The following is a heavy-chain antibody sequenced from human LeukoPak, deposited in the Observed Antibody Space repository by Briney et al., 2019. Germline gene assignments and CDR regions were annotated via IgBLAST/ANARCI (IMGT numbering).Heavy chain of an antibody. CDR1: GGSISSYF. D-gene: IGHD3-10*01. CDR3: ATDGDYYDSGTYSGL. V-gene: IGHV4-4*07. J-gene: IGHJ4*02. CDR2: IYTSGST. Sequence: SETLSLTCTVSGGSISSYFWSWIRQPAGKGLEWIGRIYTSGSTDYNPSLKSRVTMSVDTSKNQFSLKLTSVTAADTAVYYCATDGDYYDSGTYSGLWGQGTLVTVSS.